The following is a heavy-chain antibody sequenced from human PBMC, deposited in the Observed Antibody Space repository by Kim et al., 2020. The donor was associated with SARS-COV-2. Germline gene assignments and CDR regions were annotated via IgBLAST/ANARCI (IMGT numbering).Heavy chain of an antibody. V-gene: IGHV4-34*01. J-gene: IGHJ5*02. CDR1: GGSFIGYY. CDR2: INHSGST. Sequence: SETLSLTCAVYGGSFIGYYWSWIRQPPGKGLEWIGEINHSGSTNYNPSLKSRVTISVDTSKNQFSLKLSSVTAADTAVYYCARRRGIIAAAGTRVWFDPWGQGTLVTVSS. CDR3: ARRRGIIAAAGTRVWFDP. D-gene: IGHD6-13*01.